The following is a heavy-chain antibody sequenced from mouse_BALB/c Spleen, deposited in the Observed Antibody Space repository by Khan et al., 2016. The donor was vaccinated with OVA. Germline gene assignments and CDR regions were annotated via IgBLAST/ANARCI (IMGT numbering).Heavy chain of an antibody. CDR2: INTYTGEP. D-gene: IGHD6-1*01. Sequence: QIQLVPSEPELKKPGETVKISCKASGYTFTNYGMNCVKQSPGKALKWMGWINTYTGEPTCADDFTERFAFSLETSASTAYLQINNLKHQDTATYFSARPPSLSYTLAHWGQGTSVTVSS. V-gene: IGHV9-3-1*01. J-gene: IGHJ4*01. CDR1: GYTFTNYG. CDR3: ARPPSLSYTLAH.